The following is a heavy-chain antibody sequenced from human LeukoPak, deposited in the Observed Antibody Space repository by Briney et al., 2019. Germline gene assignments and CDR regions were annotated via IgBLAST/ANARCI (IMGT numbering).Heavy chain of an antibody. V-gene: IGHV4-34*01. CDR3: ARVPRLYYYYYMDV. CDR1: GGSFSGYY. CDR2: INHSGST. Sequence: PSETLSLTCAVYGGSFSGYYWSWIRQPPGKGLEWIGEINHSGSTNYNPSLKSRVTISVDTSKNQFSLKLSSVTAADTAVYYCARVPRLYYYYYMDVWGKGTTVTVSS. J-gene: IGHJ6*03.